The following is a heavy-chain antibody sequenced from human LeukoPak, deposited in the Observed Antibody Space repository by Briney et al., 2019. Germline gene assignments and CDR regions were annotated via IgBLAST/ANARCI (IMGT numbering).Heavy chain of an antibody. CDR2: INHSGST. V-gene: IGHV4-34*01. J-gene: IGHJ2*01. CDR1: GGSFSGYY. Sequence: SETLSLTCAVYGGSFSGYYWSWIRQPPGKGLEWIGEINHSGSTNYNPSLKSRVTISVDTSKNQFSLKLSSVTAADTAVYYCARGTLNWYFDLWGRGTLVTVSP. CDR3: ARGTLNWYFDL.